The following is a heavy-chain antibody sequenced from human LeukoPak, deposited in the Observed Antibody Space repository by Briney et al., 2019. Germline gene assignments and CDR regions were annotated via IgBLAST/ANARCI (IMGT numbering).Heavy chain of an antibody. CDR1: GYTFTGYY. V-gene: IGHV1-2*02. D-gene: IGHD3-22*01. CDR3: ARVRGYYYDSSGYYFDY. Sequence: ASVKVSCKASGYTFTGYYMHWVRQAPGQGLEGMGWINPNSGGTNYAQKFQGRVTMTRATSISTAYMELSRLRSDDTAVYYCARVRGYYYDSSGYYFDYWGQGTLVTVSS. CDR2: INPNSGGT. J-gene: IGHJ4*02.